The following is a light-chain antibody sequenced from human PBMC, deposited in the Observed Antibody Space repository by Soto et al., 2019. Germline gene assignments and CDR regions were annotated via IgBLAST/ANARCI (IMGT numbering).Light chain of an antibody. V-gene: IGKV1-27*01. CDR2: RVF. CDR3: QQYGSSHT. Sequence: DIELTQSPPSLSASVGDRVTITYRVSQGISTYLNCYRHKPGEVPNLLIYRVFNLQSGLPSRFSGSVSGSDFILTINRLEPEDFAVYYCQQYGSSHTFGQGTRREIK. J-gene: IGKJ5*01. CDR1: QGISTY.